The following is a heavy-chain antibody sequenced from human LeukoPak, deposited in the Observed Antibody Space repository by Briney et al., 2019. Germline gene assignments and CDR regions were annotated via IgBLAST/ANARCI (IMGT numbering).Heavy chain of an antibody. D-gene: IGHD1-14*01. CDR1: GLTFSNYG. CDR2: IRYDGSNK. V-gene: IGHV3-30*02. J-gene: IGHJ4*02. Sequence: PGGSLRLSCAASGLTFSNYGMHWLRQAPGKGLEWVAFIRYDGSNKYHADSVKGRFTISRDNSKSTLYLQMNSLRAEDTAVYYCARRSNPPGRIDHWGQGTLVTVSS. CDR3: ARRSNPPGRIDH.